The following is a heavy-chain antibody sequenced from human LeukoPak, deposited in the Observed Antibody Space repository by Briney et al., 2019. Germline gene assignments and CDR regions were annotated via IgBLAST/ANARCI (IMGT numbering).Heavy chain of an antibody. D-gene: IGHD3-22*01. J-gene: IGHJ4*02. CDR3: ARAPVGSDYDSSGYHTYFDY. CDR1: GYTFTSYD. Sequence: GASVKVSCKASGYTFTSYDINWVRQATGQGLEWMGWMNPNSGNTGYAQKFQGRVTMTRNTSISTAYMELSSLRSEDTAVYYCARAPVGSDYDSSGYHTYFDYWGQGTLVTVSS. V-gene: IGHV1-8*01. CDR2: MNPNSGNT.